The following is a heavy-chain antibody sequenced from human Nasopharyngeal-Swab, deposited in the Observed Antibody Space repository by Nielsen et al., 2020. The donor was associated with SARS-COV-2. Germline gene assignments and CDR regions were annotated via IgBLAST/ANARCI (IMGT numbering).Heavy chain of an antibody. J-gene: IGHJ4*02. CDR1: GFTFRTNT. V-gene: IGHV3-23*01. D-gene: IGHD3-22*01. Sequence: GESLKISCVASGFTFRTNTMSWVRQAPGKGLEWVSAMNAYGDTNYAESVKGRFTVSRDNSKNTLYLRMNSLRAEDTAVYYCAKAITDSGYYLPFDYWGQGALVTVSS. CDR3: AKAITDSGYYLPFDY. CDR2: MNAYGDT.